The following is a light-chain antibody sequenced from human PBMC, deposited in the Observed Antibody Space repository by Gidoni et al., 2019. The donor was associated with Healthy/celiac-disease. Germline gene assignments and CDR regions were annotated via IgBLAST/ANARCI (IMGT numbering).Light chain of an antibody. V-gene: IGKV1-33*01. Sequence: IQMTQSPSSLSAAVGDRVTITCQASQNISNYLNWYQQKPGKAPELLIYDASNLETGVTSRFSGSGSGTDFTFTISSLQPEDSATYYCQQYDNLPLTFGGGTKVEIK. CDR3: QQYDNLPLT. CDR1: QNISNY. CDR2: DAS. J-gene: IGKJ4*01.